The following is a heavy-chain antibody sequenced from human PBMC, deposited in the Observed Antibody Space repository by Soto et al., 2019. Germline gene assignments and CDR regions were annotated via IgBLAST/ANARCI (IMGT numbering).Heavy chain of an antibody. D-gene: IGHD3-9*01. CDR1: GGSFSGYY. V-gene: IGHV4-34*01. Sequence: SETLSLTXAVYGGSFSGYYWSWIRQPPGKGLEWIGEINHSGSTNYNPSLKSRVTISVDTSKNQFSLKLSSVTAADTAVYYCARVDYDILTGYYQTWGQGTLVTVSS. CDR3: ARVDYDILTGYYQT. J-gene: IGHJ5*02. CDR2: INHSGST.